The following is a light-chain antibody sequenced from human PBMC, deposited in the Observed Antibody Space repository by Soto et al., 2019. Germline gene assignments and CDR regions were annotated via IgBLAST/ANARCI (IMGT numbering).Light chain of an antibody. Sequence: SYELTQPPSVSVAPGQTARITCGGNHIGISIVHWYQQRPGQAPVLVVYDDTDRPSGIPERFSGSKSGNTATLTISRVEAGDEADYYCQVGDRSLNHVIFGGGTQLTVL. CDR3: QVGDRSLNHVI. CDR2: DDT. CDR1: HIGISI. J-gene: IGLJ2*01. V-gene: IGLV3-21*02.